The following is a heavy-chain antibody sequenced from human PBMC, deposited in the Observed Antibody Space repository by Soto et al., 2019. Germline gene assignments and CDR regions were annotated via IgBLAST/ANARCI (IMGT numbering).Heavy chain of an antibody. D-gene: IGHD2-15*01. J-gene: IGHJ5*02. V-gene: IGHV1-18*01. CDR2: ISAYNGNT. CDR3: ARGYCSGGSCRGYNWFDP. Sequence: ASVKVSCKASGYTFTSYGISWVRQAPGQGLEWMGWISAYNGNTNYAQKLQGRVTMTTDTSTSTAYMELRSLRSDDTAVYYCARGYCSGGSCRGYNWFDPWGQGTLVTVSS. CDR1: GYTFTSYG.